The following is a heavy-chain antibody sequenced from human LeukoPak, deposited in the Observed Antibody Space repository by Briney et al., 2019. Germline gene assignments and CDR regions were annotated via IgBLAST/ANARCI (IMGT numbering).Heavy chain of an antibody. CDR1: GYTXSGYY. J-gene: IGHJ4*02. CDR3: VRGGSISSAIVGPRVVCHY. CDR2: INPNSGVT. V-gene: IGHV1-2*02. Sequence: SSVKVSCKASGYTXSGYYMHWVRQAPGQGPEGMGWINPNSGVTNSADKFHGRATTTLDTPSSTAYMYVSKLGSGGTAVYYLVRGGSISSAIVGPRVVCHYGGQGTLVSV. D-gene: IGHD1-26*01.